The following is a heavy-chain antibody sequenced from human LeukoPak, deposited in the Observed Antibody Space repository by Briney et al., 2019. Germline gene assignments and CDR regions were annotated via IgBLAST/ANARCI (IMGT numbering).Heavy chain of an antibody. V-gene: IGHV3-21*01. D-gene: IGHD3-9*01. CDR2: ISSSSSYI. CDR1: GFTFSSYS. CDR3: ARALAAGYFDWLLSNFDY. Sequence: GGSLRLSCAASGFTFSSYSMNWVRQAPGKGLEWVSSISSSSSYIYYADSVKGRFTISRDNAKNSLYLQMNSLRAEDTAVYYCARALAAGYFDWLLSNFDYWGQGTLVTVSS. J-gene: IGHJ4*02.